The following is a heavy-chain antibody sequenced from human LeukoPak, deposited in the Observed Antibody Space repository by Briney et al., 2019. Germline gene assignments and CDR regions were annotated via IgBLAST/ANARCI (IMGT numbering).Heavy chain of an antibody. CDR3: AKDRMVYGV. D-gene: IGHD2-8*01. J-gene: IGHJ4*02. CDR1: GFTFNSYA. Sequence: GGSLRLSCAASGFTFNSYAMNWVRQAPGKGLEWVSAISGSGDSTYYADSVKGRFTISRDNSKNTLYLQMNSLRAEGTAVYYCAKDRMVYGVWGQGTLVTVSS. CDR2: ISGSGDST. V-gene: IGHV3-23*01.